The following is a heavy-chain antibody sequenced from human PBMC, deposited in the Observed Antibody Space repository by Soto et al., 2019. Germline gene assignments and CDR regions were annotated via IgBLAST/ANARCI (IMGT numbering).Heavy chain of an antibody. Sequence: EVQLVESEGGLVQPGGSLKLSCAASGFTFTDSAIHWVRQASGKGPEWVGRIRNKVNTYATAYAASVKGRFTISRDDATGTTYLQMNSLKTEDTAVYYCSRRRDWTATDPLDYWGQGTLVTVSS. J-gene: IGHJ4*02. V-gene: IGHV3-73*02. CDR1: GFTFTDSA. CDR2: IRNKVNTYAT. D-gene: IGHD2-21*01. CDR3: SRRRDWTATDPLDY.